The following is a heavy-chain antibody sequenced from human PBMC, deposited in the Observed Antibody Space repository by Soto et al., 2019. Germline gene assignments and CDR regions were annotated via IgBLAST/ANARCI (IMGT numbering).Heavy chain of an antibody. CDR3: ARSVFP. V-gene: IGHV4-39*07. Sequence: SETLSLTCTVSGGSISASSYHWAWIRQPPGKGLEWIASIYYSGSTNYNPSLKSRVTISVDTSKNQFSLKLSSVTAADTAVYYCARSVFPWGRGTLVTVSS. CDR2: IYYSGST. CDR1: GGSISASSYH. J-gene: IGHJ5*02.